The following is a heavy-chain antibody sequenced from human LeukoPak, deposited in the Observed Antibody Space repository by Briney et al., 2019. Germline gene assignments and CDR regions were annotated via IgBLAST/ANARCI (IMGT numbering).Heavy chain of an antibody. Sequence: ASVKVSCKASGYTFTSYGISWVRQAPGQGLEWMGWISAYNGNTNYAQKLQGRVTMTTDTSTSTAYMELRSLRSDDTAVYYCAREDSSGYYFRSYYYGMDVWGQGTTVTVSS. CDR2: ISAYNGNT. J-gene: IGHJ6*02. CDR1: GYTFTSYG. CDR3: AREDSSGYYFRSYYYGMDV. V-gene: IGHV1-18*01. D-gene: IGHD3-22*01.